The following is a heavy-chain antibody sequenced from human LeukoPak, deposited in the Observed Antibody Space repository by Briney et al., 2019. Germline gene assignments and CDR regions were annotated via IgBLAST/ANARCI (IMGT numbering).Heavy chain of an antibody. CDR2: VSHDGNDK. CDR1: GFTFNTFT. V-gene: IGHV3-30-3*01. D-gene: IGHD6-19*01. CDR3: ARDEGGKYSSGWMSNWFDP. J-gene: IGHJ5*02. Sequence: GGSLRLSCAASGFTFNTFTMHWVRQAPGKGLEWVAVVSHDGNDKFYADSVRGRFTISRDNSKNTLSLQMNSLRPEDTAVYYCARDEGGKYSSGWMSNWFDPWGQGTLVTVSS.